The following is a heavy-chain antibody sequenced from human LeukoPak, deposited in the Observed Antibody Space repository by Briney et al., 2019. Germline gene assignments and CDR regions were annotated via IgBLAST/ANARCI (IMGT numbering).Heavy chain of an antibody. CDR2: ISPYNGNT. Sequence: GASVKVSCKASGYTFTNYGITWVRQAPGQGLEWMGWISPYNGNTNYPRKLQGRVTMTTDTSTSTAYMELRSLRSDDTALYYCATEGCWQPTDYGDHVYWGQGTLVTVSS. CDR1: GYTFTNYG. V-gene: IGHV1-18*01. J-gene: IGHJ4*02. CDR3: ATEGCWQPTDYGDHVY. D-gene: IGHD4-17*01.